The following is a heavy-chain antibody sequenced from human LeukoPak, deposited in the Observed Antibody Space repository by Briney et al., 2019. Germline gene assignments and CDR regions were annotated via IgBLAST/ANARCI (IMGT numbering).Heavy chain of an antibody. D-gene: IGHD6-6*01. CDR1: GYTLTELS. J-gene: IGHJ5*02. CDR3: ARILSIASGFDP. V-gene: IGHV1-24*01. Sequence: ASVKVSCKVSGYTLTELSMHWVRQAPGKGLEWMGGFDPEDGETIYAQKFQGRVTMTEDTSTDTAYMELRSLRSDDTAVYYCARILSIASGFDPWGQGTLVTVSS. CDR2: FDPEDGET.